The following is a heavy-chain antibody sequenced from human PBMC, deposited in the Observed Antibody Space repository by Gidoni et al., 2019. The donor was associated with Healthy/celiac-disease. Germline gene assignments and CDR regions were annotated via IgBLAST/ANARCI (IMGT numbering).Heavy chain of an antibody. CDR2: ISWNSGSI. CDR1: GFTFDDYA. CDR3: AKDYYDSSGYYYDRPAFDI. Sequence: RSLRLSCAASGFTFDDYAMHWVRQAPGKGLEWVSGISWNSGSIGYADSVKGRFTISRDNAKNSLYLQMNSLRAEDTALYYCAKDYYDSSGYYYDRPAFDIWGQGTMVTVSS. V-gene: IGHV3-9*01. D-gene: IGHD3-22*01. J-gene: IGHJ3*02.